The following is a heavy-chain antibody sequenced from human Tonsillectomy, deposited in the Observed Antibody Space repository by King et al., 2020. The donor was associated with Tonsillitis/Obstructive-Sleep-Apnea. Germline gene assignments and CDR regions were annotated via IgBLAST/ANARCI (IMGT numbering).Heavy chain of an antibody. Sequence: VQLVQSGAEVKKPGASVKVSCKASGYTFTGYYMHWVRQAPGQGLEWMGWINPNSGGTNYAQKIQGWVTMTRDTSISTAYMELSRLRSDDTAVYYWAGERGERQQLVHYYFDYWGQGTLVTVSS. D-gene: IGHD6-13*01. J-gene: IGHJ4*02. CDR2: INPNSGGT. CDR3: AGERGERQQLVHYYFDY. V-gene: IGHV1-2*04. CDR1: GYTFTGYY.